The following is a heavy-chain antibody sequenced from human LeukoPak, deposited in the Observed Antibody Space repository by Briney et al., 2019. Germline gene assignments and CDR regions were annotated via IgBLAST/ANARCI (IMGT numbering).Heavy chain of an antibody. V-gene: IGHV1-8*01. CDR2: MNPNSGNT. CDR3: ARGPYSSGWYSDY. Sequence: ASVKVSCKASGYAFTSYDINWVRQATGQGLEWMGWMNPNSGNTGYAQKFQGRVTMTRNTSISTAYMELSSLRSEDTAVYYCARGPYSSGWYSDYWDQGTLVTVSS. D-gene: IGHD6-19*01. J-gene: IGHJ4*02. CDR1: GYAFTSYD.